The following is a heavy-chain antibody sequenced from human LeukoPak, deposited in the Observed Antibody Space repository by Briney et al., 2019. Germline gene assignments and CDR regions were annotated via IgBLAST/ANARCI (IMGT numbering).Heavy chain of an antibody. V-gene: IGHV3-23*01. D-gene: IGHD2-2*01. CDR1: GFTFSSYA. J-gene: IGHJ4*02. CDR3: AKVGFIGVPAARFGY. Sequence: GGTLRLSCAASGFTFSSYAMSWVRQAPGKGLEWVSAISGSGGSTYYADSVKGRFTISRDNSKNTLYLQMNSLSAEDTAVYYCAKVGFIGVPAARFGYWGQGTLVTVSS. CDR2: ISGSGGST.